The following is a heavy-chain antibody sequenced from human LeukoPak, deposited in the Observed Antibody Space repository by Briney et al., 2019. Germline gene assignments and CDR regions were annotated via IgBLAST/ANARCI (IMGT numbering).Heavy chain of an antibody. J-gene: IGHJ4*02. CDR1: GFHFSSYG. CDR3: ARDDSFSGSYSAFDY. V-gene: IGHV3-48*04. CDR2: ISSSSSTI. D-gene: IGHD1-26*01. Sequence: GGALVLSCAGSGFHFSSYGMKWVRQAPGKGLEGVSYISSSSSTIYYADSVKGRFTISRDNAKNSLYLQMNSLRAEDTAVYYCARDDSFSGSYSAFDYWGQGTLVTVSS.